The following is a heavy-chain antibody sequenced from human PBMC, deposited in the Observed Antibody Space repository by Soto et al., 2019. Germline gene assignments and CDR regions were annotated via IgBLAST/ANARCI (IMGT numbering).Heavy chain of an antibody. J-gene: IGHJ6*02. D-gene: IGHD6-6*01. Sequence: SETLSLTCTVSGGSVISGSHYWSLIRQPPGKGLEWIGYIYYSGFTSYNPSLKSRVTMSVDTSRDQFSLNLNSVTAADTAVYYCARVVRSYYGIDVWAQGTTVTVSS. CDR2: IYYSGFT. CDR3: ARVVRSYYGIDV. CDR1: GGSVISGSHY. V-gene: IGHV4-61*01.